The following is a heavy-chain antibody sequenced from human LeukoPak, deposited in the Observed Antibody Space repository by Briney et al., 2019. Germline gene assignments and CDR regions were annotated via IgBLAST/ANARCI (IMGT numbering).Heavy chain of an antibody. Sequence: GGSLRLSCAASGFTFSSYAMHWVRQAPGKGLEWVAVISYDGSNKYYADSVKGRFTISGDNSKNTLYLQMNSLRAEDTAVYYCAREISGSYDLGPKYFDYWGQGTLVTVSS. V-gene: IGHV3-30-3*01. D-gene: IGHD1-26*01. CDR3: AREISGSYDLGPKYFDY. CDR2: ISYDGSNK. CDR1: GFTFSSYA. J-gene: IGHJ4*02.